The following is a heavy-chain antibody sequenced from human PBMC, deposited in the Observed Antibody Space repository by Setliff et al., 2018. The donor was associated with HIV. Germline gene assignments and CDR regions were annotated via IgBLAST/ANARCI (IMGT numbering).Heavy chain of an antibody. CDR3: ARDTAMVPYYYYGMDV. CDR1: GFTFSGSA. Sequence: LRLSCAASGFTFSGSAIHWVRQASGKGLEWVGRIRSNANSYATAYAASVKGRFTISRDNSKNTLYLQMNSLRAEDTAVYYCARDTAMVPYYYYGMDVWGQGTTVTVSS. J-gene: IGHJ6*02. V-gene: IGHV3-73*01. D-gene: IGHD5-18*01. CDR2: IRSNANSYAT.